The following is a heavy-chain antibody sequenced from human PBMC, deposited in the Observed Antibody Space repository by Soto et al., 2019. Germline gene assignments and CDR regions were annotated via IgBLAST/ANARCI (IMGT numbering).Heavy chain of an antibody. V-gene: IGHV3-74*01. CDR2: IDTDGGGT. CDR1: GFTLGSHR. CDR3: ATVFDL. Sequence: DVQLVESGGGLVQPGGSLRVSCAASGFTLGSHRIHWVRQPPGKGLEWVSRIDTDGGGTSYADSVKGRFTISTDNAKNTLYLQMNGLRAEDTAVYYCATVFDLWCQGTLVTVSS. J-gene: IGHJ5*02.